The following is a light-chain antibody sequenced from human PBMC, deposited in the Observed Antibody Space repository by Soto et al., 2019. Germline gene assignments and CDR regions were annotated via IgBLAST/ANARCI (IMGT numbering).Light chain of an antibody. CDR3: QQYNNWPRT. J-gene: IGKJ1*01. V-gene: IGKV3-15*01. CDR1: QSFCSK. CDR2: GAS. Sequence: EIVMTQSPATLSVSPGERATLSCRASQSFCSKLAWYQQKPGQAPRLLLYGASPRATGIPARFSGSGFGTEFTLTFSSLQSEDFAVYYCQQYNNWPRTFGQGTKVDIK.